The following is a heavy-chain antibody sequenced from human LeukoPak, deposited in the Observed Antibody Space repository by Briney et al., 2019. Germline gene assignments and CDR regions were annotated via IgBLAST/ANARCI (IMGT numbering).Heavy chain of an antibody. J-gene: IGHJ3*02. D-gene: IGHD4-17*01. V-gene: IGHV4-59*11. CDR3: ARDLVTVTKGFDI. Sequence: SETLSLTCAVSDDSFSSHYWTWIRQPPGKGLEWIGYISYIGSTNYNPSLKSRDTISIDTSRNQFSLRLSSVTAADTAVYYCARDLVTVTKGFDIWGQGTMVSVSS. CDR2: ISYIGST. CDR1: DDSFSSHY.